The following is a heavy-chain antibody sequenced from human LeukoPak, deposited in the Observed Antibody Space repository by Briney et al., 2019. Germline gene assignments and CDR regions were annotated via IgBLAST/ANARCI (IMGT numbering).Heavy chain of an antibody. V-gene: IGHV1-69*01. D-gene: IGHD2-15*01. CDR3: AREGSVCSGGSCYFDY. Sequence: GASVKVSCKASGGTFSSYAISWVRQAPGQGLEWMGGIIPIFCTANYAQKFQGRVTITADESTSTAYMELSSLRSEDTAVYYCAREGSVCSGGSCYFDYWGQGTLVTVSS. CDR1: GGTFSSYA. CDR2: IIPIFCTA. J-gene: IGHJ4*02.